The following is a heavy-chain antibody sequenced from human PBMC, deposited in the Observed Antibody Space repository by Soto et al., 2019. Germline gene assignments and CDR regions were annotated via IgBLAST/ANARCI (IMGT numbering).Heavy chain of an antibody. CDR1: GYTFPTSG. J-gene: IGHJ4*02. CDR3: AREFEGQSSSWPFDY. Sequence: QVQLVQSGAEVKKPGASVRVSCRASGYTFPTSGIAWVRQAPGQGLEWMGWISVYNGFTHYAQKFRGRVTVTAETSTSKVYMKLRSLTSDDTAGYYCAREFEGQSSSWPFDYWGQGTLVTVSS. D-gene: IGHD6-13*01. CDR2: ISVYNGFT. V-gene: IGHV1-18*01.